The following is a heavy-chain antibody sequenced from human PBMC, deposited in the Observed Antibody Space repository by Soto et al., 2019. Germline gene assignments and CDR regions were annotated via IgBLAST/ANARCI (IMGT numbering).Heavy chain of an antibody. V-gene: IGHV3-23*04. CDR2: ISGGGDTT. Sequence: EVQLVESGGGLVQPGGSLRLSCAASGFTFNNYAMTWVRQAPGKGLECVSAISGGGDTTSYADSVKGRFTVSRDGSKNTLYLQMSSLRAEDTALYYCAKRRGGSGSLTPRVDFWGQGTLVTVSS. CDR1: GFTFNNYA. CDR3: AKRRGGSGSLTPRVDF. J-gene: IGHJ4*02. D-gene: IGHD3-10*01.